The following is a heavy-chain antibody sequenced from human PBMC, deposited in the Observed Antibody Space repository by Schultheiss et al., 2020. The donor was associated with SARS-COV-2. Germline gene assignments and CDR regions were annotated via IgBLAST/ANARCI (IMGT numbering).Heavy chain of an antibody. J-gene: IGHJ5*02. CDR2: IYTSGST. Sequence: SETLSLTCAVYGGSFSGYYWSWIRQPPGKGLEWIGRIYTSGSTNYNPSLKSRVTISVDTSKNQFSLKLSSVTAADTAVYYCARVMVRGANNWFDPWGQGTLVTVSS. D-gene: IGHD3-10*01. CDR3: ARVMVRGANNWFDP. V-gene: IGHV4-59*10. CDR1: GGSFSGYY.